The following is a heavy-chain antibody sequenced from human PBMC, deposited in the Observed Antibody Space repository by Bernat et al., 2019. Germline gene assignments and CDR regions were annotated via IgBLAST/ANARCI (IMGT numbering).Heavy chain of an antibody. CDR3: ARESSDVDTAMAPLLDSMGFDP. CDR1: GFTFSSYG. J-gene: IGHJ5*02. CDR2: IWYDGSNK. Sequence: QVQLVESGGGVVQPGRSLRLSCAASGFTFSSYGMHWVRQAPGKWLEWVVVIWYDGSNKYYADSVKGRFTISRDNSKNTLYLQMNSLRAEDTAVYYCARESSDVDTAMAPLLDSMGFDPWGQGTLVTVSS. V-gene: IGHV3-33*01. D-gene: IGHD5-18*01.